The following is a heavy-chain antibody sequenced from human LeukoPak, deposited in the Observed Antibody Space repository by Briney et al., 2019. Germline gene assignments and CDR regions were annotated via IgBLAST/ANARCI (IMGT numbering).Heavy chain of an antibody. CDR3: AKDVQESSYYYDSSGYQPGY. CDR1: GFTFSSYG. CDR2: IRYDGSNK. Sequence: PGGSLRLSCAASGFTFSSYGMHGVRQAPGKGLEWVAFIRYDGSNKYYADSVKGRFTISRDNSKNTLYLQMNCLRAEDTAVYYCAKDVQESSYYYDSSGYQPGYSGQGTLVTVSS. D-gene: IGHD3-22*01. J-gene: IGHJ4*02. V-gene: IGHV3-30*02.